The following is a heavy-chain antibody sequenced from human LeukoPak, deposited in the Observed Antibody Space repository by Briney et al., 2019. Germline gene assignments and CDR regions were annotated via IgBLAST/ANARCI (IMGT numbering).Heavy chain of an antibody. V-gene: IGHV4-34*01. CDR1: GGSYSAYY. CDR2: INHIGNT. CDR3: ATSAVVRGIIRY. D-gene: IGHD3-10*01. Sequence: SETLSLTCAVVGGSYSAYYWSWIRQPPGKGLEWIGEINHIGNTNYNPSLKSRLTISVDTSQNQFSLKLKSVTAADTAVYYCATSAVVRGIIRYWGQGTLVTVSS. J-gene: IGHJ4*02.